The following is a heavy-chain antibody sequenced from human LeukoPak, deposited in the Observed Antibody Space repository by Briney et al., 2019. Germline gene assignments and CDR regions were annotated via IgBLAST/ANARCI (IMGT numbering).Heavy chain of an antibody. Sequence: ASVKVSCKASGYTFTSYDINWVRQATGQGLEWMGWMNPNSGNTGYAQKFQGRVTMTRDTSISTAYMELSRLRSDDTAVYYCARRSSSSLKTLGYWGQGTLVTVSS. CDR1: GYTFTSYD. J-gene: IGHJ4*02. D-gene: IGHD6-6*01. CDR2: MNPNSGNT. CDR3: ARRSSSSLKTLGY. V-gene: IGHV1-8*01.